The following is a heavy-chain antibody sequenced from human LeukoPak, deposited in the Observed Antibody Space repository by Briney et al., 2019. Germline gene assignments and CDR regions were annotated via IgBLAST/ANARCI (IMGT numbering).Heavy chain of an antibody. CDR2: ISYDGSNK. D-gene: IGHD3-9*01. J-gene: IGHJ4*02. CDR1: GFTFSSYG. CDR3: AKDSYDISTGYYRRADY. Sequence: GGSLRLSCAASGFTFSSYGMHWVRQAPGKGLEWVAVISYDGSNKYYADSVKGRFTISRDNSKNTLYLQMNSLRAEDTAVYYCAKDSYDISTGYYRRADYWGQGTLVTVSS. V-gene: IGHV3-30*18.